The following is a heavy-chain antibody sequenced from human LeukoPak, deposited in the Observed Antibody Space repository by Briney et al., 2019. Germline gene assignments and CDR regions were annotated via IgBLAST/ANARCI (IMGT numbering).Heavy chain of an antibody. CDR1: GFTFSSYG. V-gene: IGHV3-33*01. J-gene: IGHJ5*02. CDR2: IWYDGSNK. D-gene: IGHD6-19*01. CDR3: ARDLAVAGTPAP. Sequence: GGSLRLSCAASGFTFSSYGMHWVRQAPGKGLEWVAVIWYDGSNKYYADSVKGRFTISRDNSKNTLYLQMNSLRAEDTAVYYCARDLAVAGTPAPWGQGTLVTVSS.